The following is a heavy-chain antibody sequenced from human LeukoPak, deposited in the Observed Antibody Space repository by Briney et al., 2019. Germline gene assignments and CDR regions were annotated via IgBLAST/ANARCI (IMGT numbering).Heavy chain of an antibody. Sequence: SQTLSLTCAISGDSFSSNSVTWNWIRQSPSRGLEWLGRTYYRSKWYNDYAVSVRGRITVNPDTSKNQFSLHLNSVTPEDTAVYYCARRLTQYDCFDPWGQGTLVTVSS. J-gene: IGHJ5*02. V-gene: IGHV6-1*01. CDR3: ARRLTQYDCFDP. CDR2: TYYRSKWYN. D-gene: IGHD2-2*01. CDR1: GDSFSSNSVT.